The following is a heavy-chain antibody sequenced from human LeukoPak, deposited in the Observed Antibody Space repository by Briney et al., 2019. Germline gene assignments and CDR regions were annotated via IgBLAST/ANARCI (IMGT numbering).Heavy chain of an antibody. Sequence: GGSLRLSCAASGFTFDDYAMHWVRQAPGKGLEWVSGISWNSGSIGYADSVKGRFTISRDNAKNSLYLQMNSLRAEDTALYYCAKDISKYYYDSSGYPDYWGQGTLVTVSS. CDR1: GFTFDDYA. CDR2: ISWNSGSI. CDR3: AKDISKYYYDSSGYPDY. J-gene: IGHJ4*02. V-gene: IGHV3-9*01. D-gene: IGHD3-22*01.